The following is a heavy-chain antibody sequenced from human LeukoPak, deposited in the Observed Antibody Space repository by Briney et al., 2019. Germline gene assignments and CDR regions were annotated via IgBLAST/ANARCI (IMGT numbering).Heavy chain of an antibody. CDR2: IYSGGST. CDR3: VRDMTTVTTCYLQH. D-gene: IGHD4-17*01. J-gene: IGHJ1*01. CDR1: GFTVSSNY. Sequence: GGSLRLSCAASGFTVSSNYMSWVRQAPGKGLELVSVIYSGGSTYYADSVKGRFTISRNNSKNTLYLQMNSLRAEDTAVYYCVRDMTTVTTCYLQHWGQGTLVTVSS. V-gene: IGHV3-66*02.